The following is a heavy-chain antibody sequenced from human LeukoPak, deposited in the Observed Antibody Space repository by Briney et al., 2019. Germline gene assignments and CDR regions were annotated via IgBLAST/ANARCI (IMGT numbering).Heavy chain of an antibody. J-gene: IGHJ4*02. Sequence: GASVKVSCKASGYTFTSYDINWVRQSTGQGLEWMGWMNPNSGNTGYAQKFQGRVTITADKSTSTAYMELSSLRSEDTAVYYCARTRYDYGDYGYFDYWGQGTLVTVSS. CDR3: ARTRYDYGDYGYFDY. CDR2: MNPNSGNT. CDR1: GYTFTSYD. V-gene: IGHV1-8*01. D-gene: IGHD4-17*01.